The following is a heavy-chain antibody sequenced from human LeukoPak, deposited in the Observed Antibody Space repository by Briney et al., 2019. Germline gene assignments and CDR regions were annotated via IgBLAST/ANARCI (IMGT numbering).Heavy chain of an antibody. CDR3: ARGLIGYSYGPFDY. CDR2: IYYSGNT. CDR1: GGSISSYY. J-gene: IGHJ4*02. D-gene: IGHD5-18*01. V-gene: IGHV4-59*01. Sequence: SETLSLTCTVSGGSISSYYWSWIRQPPGKGLEWIGYIYYSGNTNYTPSLKSRVTMSVDTSKNQFSLKLSSVTAADTAVYYCARGLIGYSYGPFDYWGQGTVVTVSS.